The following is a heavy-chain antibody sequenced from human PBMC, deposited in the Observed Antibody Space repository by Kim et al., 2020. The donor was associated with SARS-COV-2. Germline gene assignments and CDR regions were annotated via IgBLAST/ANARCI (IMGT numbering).Heavy chain of an antibody. V-gene: IGHV3-23*01. CDR3: AKEGTPVPFEY. CDR2: T. D-gene: IGHD4-17*01. Sequence: TYYADAAKGRFTISRDNTKNTLYLQMSSRGAEDTAVYYCAKEGTPVPFEYWGQGALVTVSS. J-gene: IGHJ4*02.